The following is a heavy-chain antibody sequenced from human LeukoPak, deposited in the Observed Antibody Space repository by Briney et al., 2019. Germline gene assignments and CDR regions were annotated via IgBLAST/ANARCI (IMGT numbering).Heavy chain of an antibody. V-gene: IGHV3-49*03. Sequence: GGSLRLSCTASGFTFGDYAMSWFRQAPGKGLEWVGFIRSKAYGGTTEYAASVKGRFTISRDDSKSIAYLQMNSLKTEDTAVYYCAKLRLKIGAARDTMTDYWGQGTLVTVSS. CDR3: AKLRLKIGAARDTMTDY. J-gene: IGHJ4*02. D-gene: IGHD6-6*01. CDR2: IRSKAYGGTT. CDR1: GFTFGDYA.